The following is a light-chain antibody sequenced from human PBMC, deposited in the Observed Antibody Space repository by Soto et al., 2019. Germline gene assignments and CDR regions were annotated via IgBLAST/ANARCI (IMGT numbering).Light chain of an antibody. V-gene: IGLV2-14*01. CDR2: DVI. CDR1: SSDVGGYNY. CDR3: NSYTSSSTLPYV. J-gene: IGLJ1*01. Sequence: QSVLTQPASVSGSPGQSITISCTGTSSDVGGYNYVSWYQQHPGKAPKCMIYDVIKRPSGVSNRFSGSKSGNTASLTISGRQAEDEADYYCNSYTSSSTLPYVFGTGTKLTVL.